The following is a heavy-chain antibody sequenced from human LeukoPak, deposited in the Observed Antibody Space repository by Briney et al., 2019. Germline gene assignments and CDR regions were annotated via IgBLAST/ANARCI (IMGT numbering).Heavy chain of an antibody. CDR1: GFTFSSYA. V-gene: IGHV3-23*01. CDR3: ARVRSDRYQLLFEDYFDY. J-gene: IGHJ4*02. CDR2: ISGSGGST. D-gene: IGHD2-2*01. Sequence: GGSLRLSCAASGFTFSSYAMSWVRQAPGKGLEWVSAISGSGGSTYYADSVKGRFTISRDNSKNTLYLQMNSLRAEDTAVYYCARVRSDRYQLLFEDYFDYWGQGTLVTVSS.